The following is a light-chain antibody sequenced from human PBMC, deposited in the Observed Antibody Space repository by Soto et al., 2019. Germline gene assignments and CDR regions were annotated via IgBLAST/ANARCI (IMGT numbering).Light chain of an antibody. CDR1: QNINNY. CDR2: DAS. Sequence: QMTQSPSSLSASVGDRFTVTCQASQNINNYLPWYQQKPGRAPKLLIYDASNLEAGVPSRFRGSGSGTDFTFTIRSLQPEDFATYYCQQSHSIPLTFGQGTKVDNK. J-gene: IGKJ1*01. V-gene: IGKV1-33*01. CDR3: QQSHSIPLT.